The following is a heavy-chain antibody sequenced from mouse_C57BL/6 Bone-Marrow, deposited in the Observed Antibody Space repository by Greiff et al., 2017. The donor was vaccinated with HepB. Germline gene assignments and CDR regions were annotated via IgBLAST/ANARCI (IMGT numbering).Heavy chain of an antibody. CDR2: IYPSSGNT. D-gene: IGHD2-4*01. Sequence: QVQLQQSGAELARPGASVKLSCKASGYTFTSYGISWVKQRTGQGLEWIGEIYPSSGNTYYNEKFKGKATLTADKSSSTAYMELRSLTSEDSAVYFCARDYDYDRFAYWGQGTLVTVSA. CDR1: GYTFTSYG. CDR3: ARDYDYDRFAY. J-gene: IGHJ3*01. V-gene: IGHV1-81*01.